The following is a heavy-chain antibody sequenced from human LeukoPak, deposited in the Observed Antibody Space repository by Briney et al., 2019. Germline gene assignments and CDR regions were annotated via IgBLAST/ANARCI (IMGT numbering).Heavy chain of an antibody. CDR3: ARVRKQGWYFDL. CDR1: GGSISSSSYY. V-gene: IGHV4-39*07. J-gene: IGHJ2*01. Sequence: SETLSLTCTVSGGSISSSSYYWGWIRQPPGKGLEWIGSIYYSGSTYYNPSLKSRVTISVDTSKNQFSLKLSSVTAADTAVYYCARVRKQGWYFDLWGRGTLVTVSS. CDR2: IYYSGST. D-gene: IGHD6-13*01.